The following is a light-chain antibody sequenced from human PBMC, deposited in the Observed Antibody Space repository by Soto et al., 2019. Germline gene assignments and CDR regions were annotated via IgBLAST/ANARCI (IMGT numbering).Light chain of an antibody. CDR2: YDS. CDR1: NIGSKS. CDR3: QVWDSSSDLVV. Sequence: SYELTQPPSVSVAPGKTARITCGGNNIGSKSVHWYQQKPGQAPVLVIYYDSDRPSGIPEQFSGSNSGNTATLTISRVEAGDEADYYCQVWDSSSDLVVFGGGTKVTVL. J-gene: IGLJ2*01. V-gene: IGLV3-21*04.